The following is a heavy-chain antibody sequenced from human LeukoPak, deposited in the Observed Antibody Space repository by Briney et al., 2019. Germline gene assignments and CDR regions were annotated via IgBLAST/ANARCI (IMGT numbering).Heavy chain of an antibody. CDR2: ITWNSGSI. D-gene: IGHD2-2*01. Sequence: GGSLRLSCAASGFTFDDYAMHWVRQAPGRGLEWVSGITWNSGSIGYADSVKGRFTISRDNAKNSLYLQMNSLRAEDTALYYCARDENTSCYDYWGQGTLVTVSS. V-gene: IGHV3-9*01. CDR3: ARDENTSCYDY. CDR1: GFTFDDYA. J-gene: IGHJ4*02.